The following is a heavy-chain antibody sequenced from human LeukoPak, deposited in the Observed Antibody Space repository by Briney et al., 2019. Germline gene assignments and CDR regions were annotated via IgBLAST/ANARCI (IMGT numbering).Heavy chain of an antibody. V-gene: IGHV4-59*12. CDR1: GGSISSYY. J-gene: IGHJ4*02. CDR3: ARSSYYDILTGPLYYFDY. Sequence: NPSETLSLTCTVSGGSISSYYWSWIRQPPGKGLEWIGYIYYSGSTNYNPSLKSRVTMSVDTSKNQFSLKLSSVTAADTAVYYCARSSYYDILTGPLYYFDYWGQGTLVTVSS. D-gene: IGHD3-9*01. CDR2: IYYSGST.